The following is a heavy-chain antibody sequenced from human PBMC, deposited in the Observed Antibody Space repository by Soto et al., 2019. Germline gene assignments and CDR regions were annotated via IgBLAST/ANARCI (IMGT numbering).Heavy chain of an antibody. J-gene: IGHJ4*02. CDR3: AREGTYYGFWGANASGHVLPDY. CDR1: GYTFTDFA. Sequence: QVHLVQSGTEVKKPGASVKVSCQASGYTFTDFAVHWVRQAPGQRLEWMGWINAGNGNTEYSQNFQGRDSITRDTVASTSYMEVSRLRSEDTAVYYCAREGTYYGFWGANASGHVLPDYCGQGTLVAVSS. CDR2: INAGNGNT. D-gene: IGHD3-3*01. V-gene: IGHV1-3*01.